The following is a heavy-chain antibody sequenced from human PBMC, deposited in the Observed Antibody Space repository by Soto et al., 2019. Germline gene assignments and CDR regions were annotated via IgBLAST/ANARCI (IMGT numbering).Heavy chain of an antibody. J-gene: IGHJ5*02. CDR2: IKPNNYAT. CDR1: GFTFSGSA. Sequence: EVQLVESGGGLVQPGGSLKLSCAASGFTFSGSAMHWVRETSGKGLEWVGRIKPNNYATEYAASVKGRFTISRDDSKNTVYLQMSSLKTEDTAIYYCSRPGDYGWFDPWGQGTLVTVSS. D-gene: IGHD4-17*01. CDR3: SRPGDYGWFDP. V-gene: IGHV3-73*01.